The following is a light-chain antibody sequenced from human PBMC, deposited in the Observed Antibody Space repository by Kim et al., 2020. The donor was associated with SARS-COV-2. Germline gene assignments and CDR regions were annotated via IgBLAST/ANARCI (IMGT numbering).Light chain of an antibody. J-gene: IGLJ2*01. V-gene: IGLV2-8*01. CDR3: SSYAGSNIVV. CDR2: EVN. Sequence: GKSVTISCTGTSSDVGGSNYVSWYQQHPGKALKLMIYEVNERPSGVPDRFSGSKSGNTASLTVSGLQSEDEADYYCSSYAGSNIVVFGGGTQLTVL. CDR1: SSDVGGSNY.